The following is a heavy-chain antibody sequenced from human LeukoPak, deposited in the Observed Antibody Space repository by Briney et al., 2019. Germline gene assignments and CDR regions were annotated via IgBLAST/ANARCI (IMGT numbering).Heavy chain of an antibody. J-gene: IGHJ4*02. CDR1: GGSISSGSYY. Sequence: SETLSLTCTVSGGSISSGSYYWSWIRQPAGKGLEWIGRIYTSGSTNYNPSLKSRVTISVDTSKNQFSLKLSSVTAAGTAVYYCAGTTLYGMAVAESFDYRGQGTLVTVSS. CDR2: IYTSGST. V-gene: IGHV4-61*02. D-gene: IGHD6-13*01. CDR3: AGTTLYGMAVAESFDY.